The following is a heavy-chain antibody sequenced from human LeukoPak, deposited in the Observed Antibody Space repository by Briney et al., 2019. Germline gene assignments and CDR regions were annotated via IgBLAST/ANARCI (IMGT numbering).Heavy chain of an antibody. CDR2: ISSSSSYI. Sequence: GGSLRLSCAASGFTFSSYSMNWVRQAPGKGLEWVSSISSSSSYIYYADSVKGRFTISRDNAKSSLYLQMNSLRAEDTAVYYCASLDYYGSSGYYLPFDYWGQGTLVTVSS. J-gene: IGHJ4*02. V-gene: IGHV3-21*01. CDR3: ASLDYYGSSGYYLPFDY. CDR1: GFTFSSYS. D-gene: IGHD3-22*01.